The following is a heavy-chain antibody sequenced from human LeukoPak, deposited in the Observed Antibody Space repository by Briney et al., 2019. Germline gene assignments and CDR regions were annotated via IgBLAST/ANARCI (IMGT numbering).Heavy chain of an antibody. CDR2: ISPTSDYI. J-gene: IGHJ4*01. CDR1: GFTFNSYT. CDR3: ARGSYGDYDY. Sequence: GGSLRLTCAASGFTFNSYTMNWVRQAPGKGLEWVSSISPTSDYIYYAGSVKGRFTISRDNAKNSLYLQMNSLRAEDTAVYYCARGSYGDYDYWGQGPLVTVSS. D-gene: IGHD4-17*01. V-gene: IGHV3-21*01.